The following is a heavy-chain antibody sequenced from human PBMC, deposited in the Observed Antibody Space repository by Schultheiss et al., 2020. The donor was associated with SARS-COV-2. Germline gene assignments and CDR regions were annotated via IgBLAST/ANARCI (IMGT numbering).Heavy chain of an antibody. CDR1: GFTFSSYG. V-gene: IGHV3-33*08. J-gene: IGHJ3*02. CDR3: ASPGIPIVVVPAAPDAFDI. D-gene: IGHD2-2*01. CDR2: IWYDGSNK. Sequence: GGSLRLSCAASGFTFSSYGMHWVRQAPGKGLEWVAVIWYDGSNKYYADSVKGRFTISRDNSKNTLYLQMNSLRAGDTAVYYCASPGIPIVVVPAAPDAFDIWGQGTMVTVSS.